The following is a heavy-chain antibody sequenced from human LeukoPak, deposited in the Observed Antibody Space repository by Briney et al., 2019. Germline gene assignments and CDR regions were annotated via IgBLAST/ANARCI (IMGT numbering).Heavy chain of an antibody. V-gene: IGHV3-23*01. D-gene: IGHD2-15*01. CDR2: ISGSGGST. CDR3: ARCSGGSCWYFDY. J-gene: IGHJ4*02. CDR1: GFTLSSYA. Sequence: GGSLRLSCAASGFTLSSYAISWVRQAPGKGLEWVSAISGSGGSTYYADSVKGRFTISRENSKNTLYLQMNSLRAEDTAVYYCARCSGGSCWYFDYWGQGTLVTVSS.